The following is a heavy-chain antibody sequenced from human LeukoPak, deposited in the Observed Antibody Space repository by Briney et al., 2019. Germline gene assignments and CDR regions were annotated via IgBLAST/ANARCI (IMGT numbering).Heavy chain of an antibody. CDR1: GGSIGGSNW. CDR2: SYHSGST. V-gene: IGHV4-4*02. Sequence: SETLSLTCAVSGGSIGGSNWWSWVRQPPGKGLEWFGESYHSGSTYYNPSLKSRVTISVDTSKNQFYLKLSSVTAADTAVYYCARSTIPVVAATYYYYHYMDVWRKETTVTVSS. CDR3: ARSTIPVVAATYYYYHYMDV. J-gene: IGHJ6*03. D-gene: IGHD2-15*01.